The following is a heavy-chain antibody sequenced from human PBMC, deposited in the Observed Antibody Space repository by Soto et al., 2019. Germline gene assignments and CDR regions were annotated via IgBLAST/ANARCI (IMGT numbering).Heavy chain of an antibody. Sequence: LRLSCAASGFTFSSYAMSWVRQAPGKGLEWVSAISGSGGSTYYADSVKGRFTISRDNSKNTLYLQMNSLRAEDTAVYYCAKDLGYDFWSGSQMGYYGMDVWGQGTTVTVSS. V-gene: IGHV3-23*01. CDR2: ISGSGGST. D-gene: IGHD3-3*01. CDR3: AKDLGYDFWSGSQMGYYGMDV. J-gene: IGHJ6*02. CDR1: GFTFSSYA.